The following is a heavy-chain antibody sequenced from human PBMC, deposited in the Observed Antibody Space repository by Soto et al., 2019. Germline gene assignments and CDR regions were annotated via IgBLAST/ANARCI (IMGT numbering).Heavy chain of an antibody. CDR1: GGTFSSYA. CDR2: IIPIFGTA. CDR3: ARDEKGIAAAGTGSYYYYGMDV. J-gene: IGHJ6*02. Sequence: SVKVSCKASGGTFSSYAISWVRQAPGQGLEWMGGIIPIFGTANYAQKFQGRVTITADESTSTAYMELSSLRSEDTAVYYCARDEKGIAAAGTGSYYYYGMDVWG. V-gene: IGHV1-69*13. D-gene: IGHD6-13*01.